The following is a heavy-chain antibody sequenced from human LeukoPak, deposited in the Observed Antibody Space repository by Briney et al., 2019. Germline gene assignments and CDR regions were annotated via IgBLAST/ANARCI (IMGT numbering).Heavy chain of an antibody. CDR2: ISSGGRTI. D-gene: IGHD3-22*01. J-gene: IGHJ4*02. Sequence: PGGSLRLSCAASGFTFSDYYMTWIRQAPGKGLEWVSHISSGGRTIYYADSVKGRFTISRDNAKNSLYLRMNSLRAEDTAVYYCARTGTYYYDTWGQGTLVTVSS. CDR1: GFTFSDYY. CDR3: ARTGTYYYDT. V-gene: IGHV3-11*01.